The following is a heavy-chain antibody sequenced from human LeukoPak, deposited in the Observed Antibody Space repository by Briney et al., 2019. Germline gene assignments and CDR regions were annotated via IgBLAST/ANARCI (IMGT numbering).Heavy chain of an antibody. V-gene: IGHV1-2*02. CDR2: INPNSGGT. Sequence: ASVKVSCKASGYTFTGYYMHWVRQAPGQGLEWMGWINPNSGGTNYAQKFQGRVTMTRDTSISTAYMELSRLRSDDTAVYYCARESPRTYYYDRNPNWFDPWGQGTLVTVSS. CDR1: GYTFTGYY. D-gene: IGHD3-22*01. CDR3: ARESPRTYYYDRNPNWFDP. J-gene: IGHJ5*02.